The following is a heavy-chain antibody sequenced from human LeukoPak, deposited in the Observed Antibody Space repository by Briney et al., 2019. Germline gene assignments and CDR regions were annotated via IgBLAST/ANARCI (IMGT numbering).Heavy chain of an antibody. V-gene: IGHV3-53*01. Sequence: GGSLRLSCAASGFTVSSYYMSWVRQAPGKGMEWVSVIYSGGSTYYADSVKGRFTISRDNSKNTLYLQMNSLRAEDTAVYYCAREGCSSISCYEGGLFDYWGQGTLVIVSS. D-gene: IGHD2-2*01. CDR2: IYSGGST. CDR1: GFTVSSYY. CDR3: AREGCSSISCYEGGLFDY. J-gene: IGHJ4*02.